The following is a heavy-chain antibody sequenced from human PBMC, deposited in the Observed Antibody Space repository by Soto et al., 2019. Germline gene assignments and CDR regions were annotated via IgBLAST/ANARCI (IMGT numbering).Heavy chain of an antibody. J-gene: IGHJ5*02. CDR3: ARDERGSGSYFGRLNWFDP. V-gene: IGHV1-18*01. CDR2: ISGYTGNT. Sequence: QAQLVQSGPEVKNPGASVKVSCKASGYTFTSYGISWVRQAPGHGIEWMGWISGYTGNTNYAQKGQGRVTLTTDTSTSTAYMELTSLTPDDTAVYYCARDERGSGSYFGRLNWFDPWGQGTLVTVSS. CDR1: GYTFTSYG. D-gene: IGHD3-10*01.